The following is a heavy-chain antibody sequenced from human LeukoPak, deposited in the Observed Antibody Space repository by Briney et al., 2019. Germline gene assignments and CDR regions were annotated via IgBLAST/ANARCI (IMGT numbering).Heavy chain of an antibody. V-gene: IGHV3-7*01. Sequence: PGGSLRLSCAASGFTFSSYAMSWVRQAPGKGLEWVAKITQDGSEKYYMDSVKGRFIISRDNGKNSLYLQMNSLRVEDTAVYYCARDWRQDNAFDLWGQGTMVTVSS. J-gene: IGHJ3*01. CDR2: ITQDGSEK. D-gene: IGHD2-15*01. CDR3: ARDWRQDNAFDL. CDR1: GFTFSSYA.